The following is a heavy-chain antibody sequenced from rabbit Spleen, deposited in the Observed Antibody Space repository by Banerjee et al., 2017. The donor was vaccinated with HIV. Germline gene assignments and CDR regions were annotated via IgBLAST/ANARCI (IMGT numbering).Heavy chain of an antibody. J-gene: IGHJ4*01. D-gene: IGHD4-2*01. CDR3: ARGGYGGHIYSMGL. V-gene: IGHV1S45*01. CDR2: IYSSNPIT. CDR1: GFSFSSSYY. Sequence: QEQLVESGGGLVQPEGSLTLTCTASGFSFSSSYYMYWVRQAPGKGLEWIGCIYSSNPITWYASWAKGRFTISKTSSTTVTPQMTSLTDADTATYFCARGGYGGHIYSMGLWGPGTLVTVS.